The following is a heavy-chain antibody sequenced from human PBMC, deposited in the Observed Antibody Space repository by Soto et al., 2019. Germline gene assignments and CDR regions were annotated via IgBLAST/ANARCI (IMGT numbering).Heavy chain of an antibody. D-gene: IGHD2-2*01. V-gene: IGHV3-21*01. Sequence: GGSLRLSCGASGFKFVAYGGNWVRKAPGKGLEWVSSITSSSSYIYYAYSLKGRFTISRDNAKNSLYLQMNSLRAEDTAVYYCARDSYCSSPSCYSDAFDIWGQGTMVTVSS. J-gene: IGHJ3*02. CDR1: GFKFVAYG. CDR3: ARDSYCSSPSCYSDAFDI. CDR2: ITSSSSYI.